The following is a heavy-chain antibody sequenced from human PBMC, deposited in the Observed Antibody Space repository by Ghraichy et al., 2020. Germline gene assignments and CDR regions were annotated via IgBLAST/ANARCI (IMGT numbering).Heavy chain of an antibody. CDR1: GGFISSGGHY. CDR3: ARGAKAVADFAY. J-gene: IGHJ4*02. Sequence: SETLSLTCTVSGGFISSGGHYWSWIRQHPGKGLEWIGYIYYSGSTFYNPSLKSRVIISADTSNNQFSLKLSSVTAADTAVYYCARGAKAVADFAYWGPGTLVTVSS. V-gene: IGHV4-31*03. CDR2: IYYSGST. D-gene: IGHD6-19*01.